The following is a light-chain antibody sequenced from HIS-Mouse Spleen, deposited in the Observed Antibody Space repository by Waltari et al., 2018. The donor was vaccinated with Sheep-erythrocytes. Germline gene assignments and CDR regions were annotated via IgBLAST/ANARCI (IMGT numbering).Light chain of an antibody. J-gene: IGLJ2*01. CDR2: GKN. V-gene: IGLV3-19*01. Sequence: SSELTQDAAVSVALGQTVRTTCTVDILQSHFESRYQEKPGQAPVLGIYGKNNRPSGIPDRFSGSSSGNTASLTITGAQAEDEADYYCNSRDSSGNHRVVFGGGTKLTVL. CDR1: ILQSHF. CDR3: NSRDSSGNHRVV.